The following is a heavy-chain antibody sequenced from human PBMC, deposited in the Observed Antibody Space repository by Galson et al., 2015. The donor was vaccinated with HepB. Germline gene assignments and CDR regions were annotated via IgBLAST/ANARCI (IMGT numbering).Heavy chain of an antibody. CDR2: ISSSSSTI. V-gene: IGHV3-48*04. Sequence: SLRLSCAASGFTFSSYSMNWVRQAPGKGLEWVSYISSSSSTIYYADSVKGRFTISRDNAKNSLYLQMNSLRAEDTAVYYCARDIWSLIAGTSGMDVWGQGTTVTVSS. D-gene: IGHD6-13*01. CDR3: ARDIWSLIAGTSGMDV. CDR1: GFTFSSYS. J-gene: IGHJ6*02.